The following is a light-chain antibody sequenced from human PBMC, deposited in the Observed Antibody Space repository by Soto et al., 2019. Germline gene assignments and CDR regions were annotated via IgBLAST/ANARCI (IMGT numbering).Light chain of an antibody. V-gene: IGKV3-15*01. J-gene: IGKJ1*01. CDR2: GAS. CDR3: QQYNNWPRT. Sequence: EIVMTQSPATLSVSPGERATLSCRASQSVSSNLAWYQQKPGQAPRLLIYGASTRATGIPARFSGSGSGTEFTLTTSSLQSKDFAVYYCQQYNNWPRTFGQGTKVDI. CDR1: QSVSSN.